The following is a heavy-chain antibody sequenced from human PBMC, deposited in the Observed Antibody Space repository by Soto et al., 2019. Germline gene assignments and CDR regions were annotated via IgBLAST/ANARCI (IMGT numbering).Heavy chain of an antibody. Sequence: GESLKISCKGSGYSFTTYWIAWVRQMPGKGLEWMGIIYPDDSDTKYSPSFQGQVTISADKSISTAYLQWSSLKASDTAIYYCARTAAAGKYYYGVDVWGQGTTVTVSS. CDR1: GYSFTTYW. CDR2: IYPDDSDT. CDR3: ARTAAAGKYYYGVDV. D-gene: IGHD6-13*01. V-gene: IGHV5-51*01. J-gene: IGHJ6*02.